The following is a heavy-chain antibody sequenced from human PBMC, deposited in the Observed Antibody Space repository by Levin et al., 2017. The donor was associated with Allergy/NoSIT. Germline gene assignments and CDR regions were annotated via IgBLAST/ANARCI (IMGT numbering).Heavy chain of an antibody. Sequence: GESLKISCAASGFTFSSYSMNWVRQAPGKGLEWVSYISSSSSTIYYADSVKGRFTISRDNAKNSLYLQMNSLRAEDTAVYYCARAGSSGWDTDDEYFDYWGQGTLVTVSS. D-gene: IGHD6-19*01. J-gene: IGHJ4*02. CDR3: ARAGSSGWDTDDEYFDY. CDR1: GFTFSSYS. CDR2: ISSSSSTI. V-gene: IGHV3-48*04.